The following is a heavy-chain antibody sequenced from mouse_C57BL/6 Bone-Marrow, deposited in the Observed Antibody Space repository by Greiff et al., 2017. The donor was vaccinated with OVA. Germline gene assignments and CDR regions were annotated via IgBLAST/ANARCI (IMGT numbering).Heavy chain of an antibody. J-gene: IGHJ4*01. Sequence: DVQLVESGGGLVQPGGSLKLSCAASGFTFSDFYMYWIRQTPEKRLEWVAYISNGGGSTYYPDTVKGRFTISRDKAKNTLYLQMSRLKSEDTAMYYCARLDAMDYWGQGTSVTVSS. CDR1: GFTFSDFY. CDR2: ISNGGGST. V-gene: IGHV5-12*01. CDR3: ARLDAMDY.